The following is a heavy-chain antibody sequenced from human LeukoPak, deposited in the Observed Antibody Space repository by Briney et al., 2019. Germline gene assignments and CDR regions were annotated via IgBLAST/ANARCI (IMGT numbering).Heavy chain of an antibody. V-gene: IGHV4-39*07. CDR1: GDSISSNFYY. J-gene: IGHJ6*02. D-gene: IGHD3-10*01. Sequence: SETLSLTCTVSGDSISSNFYYWGWIRQPPGKGLEWIGSMSYSGTTYYNPSLKGRVTISVDTSISTAYMELSRLRSDDTAVYYCARDQGGSGSYSTYYYGMDVWGQGTTVTVSS. CDR2: MSYSGTT. CDR3: ARDQGGSGSYSTYYYGMDV.